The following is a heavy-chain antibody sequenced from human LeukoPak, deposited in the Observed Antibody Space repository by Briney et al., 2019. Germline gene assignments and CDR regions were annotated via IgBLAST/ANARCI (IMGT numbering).Heavy chain of an antibody. V-gene: IGHV1-69*05. CDR1: GGTLSSYA. D-gene: IGHD3-10*01. Sequence: SVKVSCKASGGTLSSYAINWVRQAPGQGLGWMGGIIPIFGTANYAQKLQGRVTIITDESTTTAYMELSSLRSEDTAVYYCARREGTFGTYFDYWGQGTLVTVSS. J-gene: IGHJ4*02. CDR3: ARREGTFGTYFDY. CDR2: IIPIFGTA.